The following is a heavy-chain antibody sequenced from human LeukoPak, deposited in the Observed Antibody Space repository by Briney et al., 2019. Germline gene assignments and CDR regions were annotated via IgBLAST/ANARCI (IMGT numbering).Heavy chain of an antibody. D-gene: IGHD6-19*01. J-gene: IGHJ4*02. CDR1: GFTFSSYS. Sequence: PEGSLRLSCAASGFTFSSYSMNWVRQAPGKGLEWVSSISSSSSYIYYADSVKGRFTISRDNAKNSLYLQMNSLRAEDTAVYYCARSRGSGWLFDYWGQGTLVTVSS. CDR3: ARSRGSGWLFDY. V-gene: IGHV3-21*01. CDR2: ISSSSSYI.